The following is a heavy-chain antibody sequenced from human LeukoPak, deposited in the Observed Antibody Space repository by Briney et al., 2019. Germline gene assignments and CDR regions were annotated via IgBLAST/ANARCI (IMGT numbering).Heavy chain of an antibody. J-gene: IGHJ6*02. D-gene: IGHD3/OR15-3a*01. CDR2: IIPIFGTA. V-gene: IGHV1-69*13. CDR1: GGTFSSYA. Sequence: ASVKVSCKASGGTFSSYAISWARQAPGQGLEWMGGIIPIFGTANYAQKFQGRVTITADESTSTAYMELSSLRSEDTAVYYCASGTQTAWTKDGYYYYYGMDVWGQGTTVTVSS. CDR3: ASGTQTAWTKDGYYYYYGMDV.